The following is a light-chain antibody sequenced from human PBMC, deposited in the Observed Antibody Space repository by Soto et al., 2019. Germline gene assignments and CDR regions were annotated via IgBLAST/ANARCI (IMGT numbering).Light chain of an antibody. V-gene: IGKV1-5*01. CDR3: QQSETYPLT. J-gene: IGKJ5*01. Sequence: DIQMTQSPSTLSASVGDRVTITCRASQSISVWLAWYQHKPGKAPNLLIYDASTLMSGVPSRFSGSGSGTEFTLTISSLQPGDFATYYCQQSETYPLTFGQGTRLEIK. CDR2: DAS. CDR1: QSISVW.